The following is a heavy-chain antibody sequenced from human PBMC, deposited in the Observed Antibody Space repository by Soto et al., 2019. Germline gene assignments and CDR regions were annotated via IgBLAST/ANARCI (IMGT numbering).Heavy chain of an antibody. CDR2: ILADGSNK. CDR1: GFTFSAYA. V-gene: IGHV3-30*18. D-gene: IGHD3-10*01. Sequence: QVQLVESGGGVAQPGRSLRLSCAESGFTFSAYAIHWVRQAPGKGLEWVAVILADGSNKYYADSVKGRFTHSRDNSKNTLYLQMNGLRDEYSAVYYCAKVKLCFGELLYSMDVWGQGTTVTVSS. CDR3: AKVKLCFGELLYSMDV. J-gene: IGHJ6*02.